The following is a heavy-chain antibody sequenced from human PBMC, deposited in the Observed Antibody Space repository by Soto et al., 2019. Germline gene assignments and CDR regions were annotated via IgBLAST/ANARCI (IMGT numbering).Heavy chain of an antibody. Sequence: QVQLQESGPGPVKPSETLSLTCTVSGGSISSYYWSWIRQPPGKGLEWIGYIYYSGSTNYNPSLKSRVTISVDTSKNQFSLKLSSVTAADTAVYYCARLYCSGGSCYSWVDYWGQGTLVTVSS. V-gene: IGHV4-59*08. CDR3: ARLYCSGGSCYSWVDY. CDR1: GGSISSYY. J-gene: IGHJ4*02. CDR2: IYYSGST. D-gene: IGHD2-15*01.